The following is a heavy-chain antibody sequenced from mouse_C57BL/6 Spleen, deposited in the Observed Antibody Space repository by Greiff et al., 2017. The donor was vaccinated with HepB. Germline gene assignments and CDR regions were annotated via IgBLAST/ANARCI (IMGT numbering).Heavy chain of an antibody. CDR2: IHPNSGST. V-gene: IGHV1-64*01. Sequence: QVQLKQPGAELVKPGASVKLSCKASGYTFTSYWMHWVKQRPGQGLEWIGMIHPNSGSTNYNEKFKSKATLTVDKSSSTAYMQLSSLTSEDSAVYYCADSSGAWFAYWGQGTLVTVSA. D-gene: IGHD3-2*02. J-gene: IGHJ3*01. CDR3: ADSSGAWFAY. CDR1: GYTFTSYW.